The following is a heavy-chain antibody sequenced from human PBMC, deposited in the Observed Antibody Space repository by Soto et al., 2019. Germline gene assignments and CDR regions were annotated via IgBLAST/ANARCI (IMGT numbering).Heavy chain of an antibody. CDR3: ARGTTVVTPHFDY. V-gene: IGHV4-59*01. CDR2: IYYSGST. CDR1: GGSISSYY. Sequence: QVQLQESGPGLVKPSETLSLTCTVSGGSISSYYWRWIRQPPGKGLEWIGYIYYSGSTNYNPSLKSRVTISVDTSKNQFSLKLSSVTAADTAVYYCARGTTVVTPHFDYWGQGTLVTVSS. D-gene: IGHD4-17*01. J-gene: IGHJ4*02.